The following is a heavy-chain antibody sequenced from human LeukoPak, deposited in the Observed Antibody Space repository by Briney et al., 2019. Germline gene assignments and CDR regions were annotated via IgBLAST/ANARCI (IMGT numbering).Heavy chain of an antibody. CDR1: GFTFGSFA. D-gene: IGHD2-2*01. CDR3: AKDGSWGDYQFYFYMDV. V-gene: IGHV3-23*01. CDR2: ISASGYYT. Sequence: GGSLRLSCEASGFTFGSFAMSWVRQAPGKGLQWLSGISASGYYTYYADSVKGRFTISRDNSKNALFIEMTSLRAEDTAVYYWAKDGSWGDYQFYFYMDVWGKGTTVTVSS. J-gene: IGHJ6*03.